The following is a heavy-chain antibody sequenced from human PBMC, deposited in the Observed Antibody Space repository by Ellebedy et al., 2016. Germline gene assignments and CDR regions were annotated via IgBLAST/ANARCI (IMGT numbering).Heavy chain of an antibody. Sequence: GESLKISCAASGFTFSSYAMHWVRQAPGKGLEWVAVISYDGSNKYYADSVKGRFTISRDNSKNTLYLQMNSLRAEDTAVYYCAKDYSNYVGTWFNPWGQGTLVTVSS. J-gene: IGHJ5*02. CDR2: ISYDGSNK. D-gene: IGHD4-11*01. CDR1: GFTFSSYA. CDR3: AKDYSNYVGTWFNP. V-gene: IGHV3-30-3*01.